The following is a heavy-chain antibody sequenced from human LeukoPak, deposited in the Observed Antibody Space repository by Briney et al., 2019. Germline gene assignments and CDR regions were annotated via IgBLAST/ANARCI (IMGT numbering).Heavy chain of an antibody. J-gene: IGHJ4*02. CDR2: IYYSGST. D-gene: IGHD2-21*01. CDR1: GGSISSGGYY. CDR3: ARPLSVEVIAIAY. Sequence: SQTLSLTCTVSGGSISSGGYYWSWIRQHPGKGLEWIGYIYYSGSTYYNPSLKSRVTISVDTSKNQFSLKLNSVTVADTAVYYCARPLSVEVIAIAYWGQGTLVTVSS. V-gene: IGHV4-31*03.